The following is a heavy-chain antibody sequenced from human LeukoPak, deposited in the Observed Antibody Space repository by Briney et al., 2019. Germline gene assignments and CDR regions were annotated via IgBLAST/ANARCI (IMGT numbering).Heavy chain of an antibody. CDR3: VNRRKDYYGMDV. CDR2: IIPIFGTA. CDR1: GGTFSSYA. V-gene: IGHV1-69*01. J-gene: IGHJ6*02. D-gene: IGHD1-14*01. Sequence: SVKVSCKASGGTFSSYAISWVRQAPGQGLEWMGGIIPIFGTANYAQKSQGRVTITADESTSTAYMGLSSLRSEDTAVYYCVNRRKDYYGMDVWGQGTTVTVSS.